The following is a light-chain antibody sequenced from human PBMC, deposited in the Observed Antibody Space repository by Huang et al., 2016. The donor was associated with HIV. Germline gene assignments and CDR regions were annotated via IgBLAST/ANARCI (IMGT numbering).Light chain of an antibody. V-gene: IGKV3D-20*01. CDR2: YAS. CDR1: QSIRNIY. Sequence: EIVLKQSPATLSLSPGERATLSCRATQSIRNIYLAWFQQKPGLAPRLLIYYASNRATGIPDRFSGCESGTNFTLTISRLEPEDFAVYYCQQYGSSSYTFGQGTKLELK. CDR3: QQYGSSSYT. J-gene: IGKJ2*01.